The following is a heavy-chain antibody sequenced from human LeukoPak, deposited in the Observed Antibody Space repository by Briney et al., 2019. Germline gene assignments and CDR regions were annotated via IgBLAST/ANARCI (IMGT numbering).Heavy chain of an antibody. D-gene: IGHD3-10*01. J-gene: IGHJ6*03. Sequence: ASVKVSCKASGYTFTGYYMHWVRQAPGQGLEWMGWINPNSGGTNYAQKFQGRVTMTRDTSISTAYMELSRLRSGDTAVYYCARDVRSGNYYYYYMDVWGKGTTVTVSS. CDR3: ARDVRSGNYYYYYMDV. CDR1: GYTFTGYY. V-gene: IGHV1-2*02. CDR2: INPNSGGT.